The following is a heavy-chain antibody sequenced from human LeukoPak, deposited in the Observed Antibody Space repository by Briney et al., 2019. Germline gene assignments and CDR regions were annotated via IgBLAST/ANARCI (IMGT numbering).Heavy chain of an antibody. Sequence: SETLSLTCTVSGGSISSYYWSWIRQPPGKGLEWIGYIYYSGSTNYNPSLKSRVTISVDTSRNHFSLKVTSVTAADTAMYYCARLGLHSSGWHIYYYDYWGQGSLVIVSS. J-gene: IGHJ4*02. CDR2: IYYSGST. CDR3: ARLGLHSSGWHIYYYDY. V-gene: IGHV4-59*08. D-gene: IGHD6-19*01. CDR1: GGSISSYY.